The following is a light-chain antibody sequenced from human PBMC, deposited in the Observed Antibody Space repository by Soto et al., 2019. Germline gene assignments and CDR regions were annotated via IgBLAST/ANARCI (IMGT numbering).Light chain of an antibody. CDR1: QSVSSSY. J-gene: IGKJ1*01. V-gene: IGKV3-20*01. CDR2: GAS. Sequence: EIVLTQSPGTLSLSPGERATLSCRASQSVSSSYLAWYQQKPDQAPRILIYGASSRATGIPDRFSGSGSGTDFTLTISRLEPEDFAVYYCQQYGSSPPWTFGQGTKVEIK. CDR3: QQYGSSPPWT.